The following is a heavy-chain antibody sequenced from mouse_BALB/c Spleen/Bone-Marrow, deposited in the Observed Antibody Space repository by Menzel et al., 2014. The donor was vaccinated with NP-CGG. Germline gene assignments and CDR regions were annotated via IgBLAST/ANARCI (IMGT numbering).Heavy chain of an antibody. J-gene: IGHJ1*01. CDR1: GYTFTSYW. V-gene: IGHV1-7*01. Sequence: VKLVESGAELAKPGASVKMSCKASGYTFTSYWMHWVKQRPGQGLEWIGYINPSTGYTEYNQKSKDKATLTADKSSSTAYMQLSSLTSEDSAVYYCAREYYGSSGYFDVWGAGTTVTVSS. D-gene: IGHD1-1*01. CDR2: INPSTGYT. CDR3: AREYYGSSGYFDV.